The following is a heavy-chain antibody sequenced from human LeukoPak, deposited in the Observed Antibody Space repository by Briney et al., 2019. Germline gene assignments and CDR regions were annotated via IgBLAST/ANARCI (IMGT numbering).Heavy chain of an antibody. CDR1: GGSISSYY. J-gene: IGHJ3*02. D-gene: IGHD3-16*02. CDR2: IYYSGST. CDR3: ARSYDYVWGSYRPLAFDI. Sequence: SETLPLTCTVSGGSISSYYWSWIRQPPGKGLEWIGYIYYSGSTNYNPSLKSRVTISVDTSKNQFSLKLSSVTAADTAVYYCARSYDYVWGSYRPLAFDIWGQGTMVTVSS. V-gene: IGHV4-59*08.